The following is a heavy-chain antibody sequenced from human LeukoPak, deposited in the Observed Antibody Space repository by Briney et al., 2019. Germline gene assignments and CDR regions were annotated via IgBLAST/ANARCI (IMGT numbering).Heavy chain of an antibody. J-gene: IGHJ4*02. Sequence: SLKVSCKASGVTFSSYTISWVRQAPGQGLEWIGRIIPILGIANYAQKFQGRVTITADKSTSTAYMELNSLRSEDTAVYYCARTELTGELAFDYWGQGTLVTVSS. D-gene: IGHD7-27*01. CDR3: ARTELTGELAFDY. CDR1: GVTFSSYT. V-gene: IGHV1-69*02. CDR2: IIPILGIA.